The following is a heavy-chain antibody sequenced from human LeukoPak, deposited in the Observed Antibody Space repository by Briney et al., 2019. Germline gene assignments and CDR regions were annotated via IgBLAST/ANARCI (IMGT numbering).Heavy chain of an antibody. CDR2: INPNSGGS. Sequence: ASVKVSCKASVYTFTSYYLSGVRQAPGQGLEWMGRINPNSGGSDYPQKFQGRVTMTTDTSISTAYMDLSSLRPDDTAVYYCARPVRYTWIYDAFDIWGQGTMVTVSS. CDR3: ARPVRYTWIYDAFDI. V-gene: IGHV1-2*06. CDR1: VYTFTSYY. J-gene: IGHJ3*02. D-gene: IGHD1-7*01.